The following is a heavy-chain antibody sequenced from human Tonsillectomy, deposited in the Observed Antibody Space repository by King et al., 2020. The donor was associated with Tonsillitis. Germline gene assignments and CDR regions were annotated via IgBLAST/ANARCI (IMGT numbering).Heavy chain of an antibody. D-gene: IGHD2-2*01. Sequence: VQLVESGGGVVQPGRSLRLSCAASGVTFSSYGMHWVRQAPGKGLEWVAVIWYDGSNKYYADSVKGRFTISRDNSKNTLYLQMNSLRAEDTAVYYCARGLGDIVVVPAVRKGLSPYWYYYGMDVWGQGTTVTVSS. J-gene: IGHJ6*02. CDR2: IWYDGSNK. V-gene: IGHV3-33*01. CDR3: ARGLGDIVVVPAVRKGLSPYWYYYGMDV. CDR1: GVTFSSYG.